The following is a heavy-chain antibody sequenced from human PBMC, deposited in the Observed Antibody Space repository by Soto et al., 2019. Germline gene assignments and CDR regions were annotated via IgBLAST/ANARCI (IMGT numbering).Heavy chain of an antibody. J-gene: IGHJ6*02. Sequence: GASVKVSCKASGGTFSSYAISWVRQAPGQGLEWMGGIIPIFGTANYAQKFQGRVTITADESTSTAYMELSSLRSEDTAVYYCAREYYDILTGYYAGRGPYYYYYGMDVWGQGTTVTVSS. V-gene: IGHV1-69*13. CDR2: IIPIFGTA. CDR3: AREYYDILTGYYAGRGPYYYYYGMDV. CDR1: GGTFSSYA. D-gene: IGHD3-9*01.